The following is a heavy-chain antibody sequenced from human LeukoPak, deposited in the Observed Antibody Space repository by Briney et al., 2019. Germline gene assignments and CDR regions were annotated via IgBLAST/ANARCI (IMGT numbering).Heavy chain of an antibody. V-gene: IGHV3-74*01. CDR3: AGANNYGSFDV. CDR2: INSDGSST. D-gene: IGHD3-10*01. J-gene: IGHJ3*01. CDR1: GFTFSSYW. Sequence: GGSLRLSCAASGFTFSSYWMHWVRQAPGKGLVLVSRINSDGSSTSYADSVKGRFTISRDNAKNTLYLQMNSLTGEDTAVYYCAGANNYGSFDVWGQGTMVTVSS.